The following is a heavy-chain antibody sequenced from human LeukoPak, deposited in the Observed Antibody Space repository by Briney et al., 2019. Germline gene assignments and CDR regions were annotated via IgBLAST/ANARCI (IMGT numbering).Heavy chain of an antibody. D-gene: IGHD6-6*01. CDR3: ARERTIAARKGDWFDP. V-gene: IGHV1-69*05. CDR2: IIPIFGTA. Sequence: ASVKVSCKASGGTFSSYAISWVRQAPGQGLEWMGRIIPIFGTANYAQKFQGRVTITTDESTSTAYMELSSLRSDDTAVYYCARERTIAARKGDWFDPWGQGTLVTVSS. CDR1: GGTFSSYA. J-gene: IGHJ5*02.